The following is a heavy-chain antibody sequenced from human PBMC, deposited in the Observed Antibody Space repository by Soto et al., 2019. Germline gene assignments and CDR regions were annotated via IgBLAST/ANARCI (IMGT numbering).Heavy chain of an antibody. CDR3: ARHSNRNYGLYYFDY. D-gene: IGHD4-4*01. J-gene: IGHJ4*02. CDR1: GGSVXSYY. Sequence: PSETLSLTCTVSGGSVXSYYWSWIRQPPGKGLEWIGYIYYSGSTKYNPSLKSRVTMSVDTSNNQFSLKMSSVAAADTAVYYCARHSNRNYGLYYFDYWGLGALVTVSS. V-gene: IGHV4-59*08. CDR2: IYYSGST.